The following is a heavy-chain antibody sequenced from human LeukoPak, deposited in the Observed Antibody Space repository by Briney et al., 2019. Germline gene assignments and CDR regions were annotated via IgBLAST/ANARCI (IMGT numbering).Heavy chain of an antibody. CDR1: GFTFSTYS. CDR3: ARTSLRAFHI. J-gene: IGHJ3*02. V-gene: IGHV3-48*02. Sequence: GGSLRLSCAASGFTFSTYSMNWVRQAPGKGLEWVSYISSSSNTIYHADSVKGRFTISRDNAKNSLYLQMDSLRDEDTAMYYCARTSLRAFHIWGQGTMDTVSS. CDR2: ISSSSNTI.